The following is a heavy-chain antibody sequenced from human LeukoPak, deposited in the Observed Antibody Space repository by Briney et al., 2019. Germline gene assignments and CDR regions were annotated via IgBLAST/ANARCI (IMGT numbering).Heavy chain of an antibody. CDR1: GFTFDDYG. V-gene: IGHV3-20*04. D-gene: IGHD3-10*01. CDR2: INWNGGST. CDR3: ARVSFGSGPMGDPYYFDY. J-gene: IGHJ4*02. Sequence: TGGSLRLSCAASGFTFDDYGMSWVRQAPGKGLEWVSGINWNGGSTGYADSVKGRFTISRDNAKNSLYLQMNSLRAEDTALYYCARVSFGSGPMGDPYYFDYWGQGTLVTVSS.